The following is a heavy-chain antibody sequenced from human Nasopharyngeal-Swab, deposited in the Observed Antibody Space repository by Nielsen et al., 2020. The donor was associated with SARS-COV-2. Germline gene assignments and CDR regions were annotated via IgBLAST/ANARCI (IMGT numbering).Heavy chain of an antibody. CDR3: ANPGLEWRTNQRGRGDEED. D-gene: IGHD3-3*01. V-gene: IGHV3-23*01. Sequence: VRQAPGKGLEWVSAISGSGDSTYYADSVKGRFTISRDNSKNTLYLQMNSLRAEDTAVYYCANPGLEWRTNQRGRGDEEDWGQGKIGTVSS. J-gene: IGHJ4*02. CDR2: ISGSGDST.